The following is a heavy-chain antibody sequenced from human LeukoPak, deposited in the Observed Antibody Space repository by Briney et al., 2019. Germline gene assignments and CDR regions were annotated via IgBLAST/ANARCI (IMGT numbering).Heavy chain of an antibody. Sequence: GGSLRLSCAASGFTFSSYAMHWVRQAPGKGLEWVAVISYDGSNKYYAASVKGRFTISRDNSKNTLYLQMNSLRAEDTAVYYCARDAGGGDGYNLGYYYGMDVWGQGTTVTVSS. CDR1: GFTFSSYA. D-gene: IGHD5-24*01. CDR3: ARDAGGGDGYNLGYYYGMDV. V-gene: IGHV3-30-3*01. J-gene: IGHJ6*02. CDR2: ISYDGSNK.